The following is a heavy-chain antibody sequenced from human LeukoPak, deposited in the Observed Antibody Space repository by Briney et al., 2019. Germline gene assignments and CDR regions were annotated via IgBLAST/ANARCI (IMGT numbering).Heavy chain of an antibody. V-gene: IGHV4-39*07. CDR1: GGSISSSSYY. CDR3: ASPVIWGSYRNFDY. D-gene: IGHD3-16*02. Sequence: SETVSLTCTVSGGSISSSSYYWGWIRQPPGKGLEWIGSIYYSGSTYYNPSLKSRVTISVDTSKNQFSLKLSSVTAADTAVYYCASPVIWGSYRNFDYWGQGTLVTVSS. CDR2: IYYSGST. J-gene: IGHJ4*02.